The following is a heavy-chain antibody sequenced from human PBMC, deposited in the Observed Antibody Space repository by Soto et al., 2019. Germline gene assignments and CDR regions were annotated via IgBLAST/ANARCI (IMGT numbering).Heavy chain of an antibody. CDR1: GFTLNNYA. D-gene: IGHD7-27*01. Sequence: EVQLLQSGGGLAQPGGSLRLSCAASGFTLNNYAVAWVRQAPGKGLEWISTIIGGSHGTAYSDSVRGRFTVSRDNSKNSLYLQMNSLGAEDTAMYYCAKGKSTGDLDWFDPWGQGSLVTVSS. V-gene: IGHV3-23*01. J-gene: IGHJ5*02. CDR2: IIGGSHGT. CDR3: AKGKSTGDLDWFDP.